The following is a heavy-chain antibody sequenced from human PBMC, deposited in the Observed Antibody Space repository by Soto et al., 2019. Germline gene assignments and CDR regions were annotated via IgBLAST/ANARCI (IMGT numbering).Heavy chain of an antibody. Sequence: QVQLVQSGAEVKKPGASVKVSCKDSGYTFTSYAMHWVRQAPGQRLEWMGWINAGNGNTKYSQNFQGRVTITRDTSASTAYMELSRLRSEDTAVYYCATSIKLAGAYWGQGTLVTGSS. CDR1: GYTFTSYA. CDR2: INAGNGNT. J-gene: IGHJ4*02. D-gene: IGHD3-10*01. V-gene: IGHV1-3*01. CDR3: ATSIKLAGAY.